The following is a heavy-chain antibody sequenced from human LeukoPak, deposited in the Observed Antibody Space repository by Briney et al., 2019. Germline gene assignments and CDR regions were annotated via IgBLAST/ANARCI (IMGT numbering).Heavy chain of an antibody. Sequence: ASVKVSCKASRGTFSSYTISWVRQAPGQGLEWMGRIIPILGIANYAQKFQGRVTITADKSTSTAYMELSSLRSEDTAVYYCASGYCTNGVCPYYFDYWGQGTLVTVSS. CDR1: RGTFSSYT. CDR3: ASGYCTNGVCPYYFDY. J-gene: IGHJ4*02. V-gene: IGHV1-69*02. CDR2: IIPILGIA. D-gene: IGHD2-8*01.